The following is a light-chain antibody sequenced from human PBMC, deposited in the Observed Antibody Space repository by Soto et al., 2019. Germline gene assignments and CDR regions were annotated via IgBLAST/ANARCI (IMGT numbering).Light chain of an antibody. Sequence: DVQMTQSPSSLSAFLGDRVTLTCRASQGIAPYLAWFQQKPGKVPKLLIYATSTLQSGVPSRFSGSGSGTDFTLTISSLQPEDIGTYYCQKYNSAPLTFGGGTKVDIK. V-gene: IGKV1-27*01. CDR1: QGIAPY. CDR2: ATS. J-gene: IGKJ4*01. CDR3: QKYNSAPLT.